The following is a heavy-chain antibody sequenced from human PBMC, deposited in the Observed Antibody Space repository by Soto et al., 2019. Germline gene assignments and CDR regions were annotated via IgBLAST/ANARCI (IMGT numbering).Heavy chain of an antibody. V-gene: IGHV3-30*18. D-gene: IGHD1-26*01. CDR3: AKAEPRGRSFDY. CDR2: ISYDGSEK. CDR1: AFTFSTYG. Sequence: QVQLVESGGGVVQPGRSLRLSCAASAFTFSTYGMHWVRQAPGKGLEWVARISYDGSEKVYADSVKGRFTISRDNSKDTLYLQMNSLRAEDTAVFYCAKAEPRGRSFDYWGQGTLVTVSS. J-gene: IGHJ4*02.